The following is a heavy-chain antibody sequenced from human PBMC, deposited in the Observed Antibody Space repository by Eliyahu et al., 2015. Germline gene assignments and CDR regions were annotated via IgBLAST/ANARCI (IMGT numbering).Heavy chain of an antibody. V-gene: IGHV3-30*01. CDR3: ARGKRVVAADDDNLFDY. CDR2: ISYDGSNK. CDR1: GFTFSSYA. D-gene: IGHD2-15*01. J-gene: IGHJ4*02. Sequence: QVQLVESGGGVVQPGRSLXLSCAASGFTFSSYAMHWVRQAPGKGLEWVAVISYDGSNKYYADSVKGRFTISRDNSKNTLYLQMNSLRAEDTAVYYCARGKRVVAADDDNLFDYWGQGTLVTVSS.